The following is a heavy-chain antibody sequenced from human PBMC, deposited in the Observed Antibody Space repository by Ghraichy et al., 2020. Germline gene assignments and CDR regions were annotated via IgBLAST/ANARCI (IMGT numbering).Heavy chain of an antibody. J-gene: IGHJ2*01. Sequence: GWSLRLSCAASGFTFSSSVMSWVRQAPGKGLEWVSGISGSGGSTFYADSVKGRFTISRDNSKNTLYLQMNSLRAEDTAVYYCAKWGWGSWYFDLWGRGTLVTVSS. CDR2: ISGSGGST. CDR3: AKWGWGSWYFDL. D-gene: IGHD6-19*01. V-gene: IGHV3-23*01. CDR1: GFTFSSSV.